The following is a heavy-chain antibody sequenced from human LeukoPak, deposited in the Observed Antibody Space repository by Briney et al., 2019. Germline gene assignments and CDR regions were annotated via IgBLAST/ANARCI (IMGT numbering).Heavy chain of an antibody. CDR3: ARATYYDFWSGYPNWFDP. V-gene: IGHV1-8*01. Sequence: ASVKVSCKASGYTFTSYDINWVRQATGQGLEWMGWMNPNSGNTGYAQKFQGRVTMTRNTSISTAYMELSSLRSEDTAVYYCARATYYDFWSGYPNWFDPWGQGTLVTVSS. D-gene: IGHD3-3*01. CDR1: GYTFTSYD. J-gene: IGHJ5*02. CDR2: MNPNSGNT.